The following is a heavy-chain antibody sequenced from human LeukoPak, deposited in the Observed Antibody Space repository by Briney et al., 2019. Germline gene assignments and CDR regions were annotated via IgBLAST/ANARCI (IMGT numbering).Heavy chain of an antibody. D-gene: IGHD3-22*01. CDR2: IYYSGST. Sequence: SETLSLTCTVSGGSISSYYWSWIRQPPGKGLEWSGYIYYSGSTNYNPSLKSRVTISVDTSKNQFSLKLSSVTAADTAVYYCASTNYYDSSGYYTPPYFAFDIWGQGTMVTVSS. J-gene: IGHJ3*02. V-gene: IGHV4-59*01. CDR1: GGSISSYY. CDR3: ASTNYYDSSGYYTPPYFAFDI.